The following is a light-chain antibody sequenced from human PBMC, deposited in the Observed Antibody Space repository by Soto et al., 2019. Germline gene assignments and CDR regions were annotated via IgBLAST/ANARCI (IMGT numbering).Light chain of an antibody. Sequence: AIRLTQSPSSFSASTGDSITITCRASQGISSYLAWYQQKPGKAPKLLIYAASTLQSGVPSRFSGSGSGTDFTLTISCLQSEDFATYYCQQSETYPLTFGQGTRLEIK. CDR3: QQSETYPLT. J-gene: IGKJ5*01. CDR1: QGISSY. V-gene: IGKV1-8*01. CDR2: AAS.